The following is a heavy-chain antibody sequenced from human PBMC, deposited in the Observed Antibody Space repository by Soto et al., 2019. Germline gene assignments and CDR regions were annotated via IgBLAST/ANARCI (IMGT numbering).Heavy chain of an antibody. Sequence: ASVKVSCKASGGTFSSYAISWVRQAPGQGLEWMGGIIPIFGTANYAQKFQGRVTITADESTSTAYMELSSLRSEDTAVYYCASRVKSGYFDYYGMDVWGQGTTVTVSS. CDR3: ASRVKSGYFDYYGMDV. CDR1: GGTFSSYA. V-gene: IGHV1-69*13. CDR2: IIPIFGTA. D-gene: IGHD3-3*01. J-gene: IGHJ6*02.